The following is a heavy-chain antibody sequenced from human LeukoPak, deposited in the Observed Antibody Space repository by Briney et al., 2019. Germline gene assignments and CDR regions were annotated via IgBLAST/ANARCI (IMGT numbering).Heavy chain of an antibody. Sequence: PGGSLRLSCAASGFTFSSYGMHWVRQAPGKGLEWVAFIRYDGSNKYYADSVKGRFTISRDNSKNTLYLQMNSLRAEDTAVYYCARGMAVSGLRYYYYYMDVWGKGTTVTISS. CDR3: ARGMAVSGLRYYYYYMDV. J-gene: IGHJ6*03. D-gene: IGHD6-19*01. CDR1: GFTFSSYG. V-gene: IGHV3-30*02. CDR2: IRYDGSNK.